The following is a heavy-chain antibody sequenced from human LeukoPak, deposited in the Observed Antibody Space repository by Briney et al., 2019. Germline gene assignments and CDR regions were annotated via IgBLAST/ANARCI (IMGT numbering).Heavy chain of an antibody. J-gene: IGHJ4*02. D-gene: IGHD3-10*01. CDR3: ASGSGSYFPGY. CDR2: INIDGSST. V-gene: IGHV3-74*01. Sequence: PGGSLRLSCAASGFTFSRNWMYWVRQAPGKGLVWVSRINIDGSSTSYADSVKGRFTISRDNAKNTLYLQMNSLRAKDTAVYYCASGSGSYFPGYWGQGTLVTVSS. CDR1: GFTFSRNW.